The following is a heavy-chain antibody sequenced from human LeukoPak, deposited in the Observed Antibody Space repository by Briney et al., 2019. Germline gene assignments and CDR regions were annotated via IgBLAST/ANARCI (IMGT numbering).Heavy chain of an antibody. Sequence: ASVKVSCKASGYTFTRYDINWVRQATGQGLEWMGWMNPNSGNTGYAQKFQGRVTMTRNTSISTAYMELSSLRSEDTAVYYCASVPSSWYPQGNDGHHDYWGQGTLVTVSS. D-gene: IGHD6-13*01. V-gene: IGHV1-8*01. CDR1: GYTFTRYD. CDR3: ASVPSSWYPQGNDGHHDY. J-gene: IGHJ4*02. CDR2: MNPNSGNT.